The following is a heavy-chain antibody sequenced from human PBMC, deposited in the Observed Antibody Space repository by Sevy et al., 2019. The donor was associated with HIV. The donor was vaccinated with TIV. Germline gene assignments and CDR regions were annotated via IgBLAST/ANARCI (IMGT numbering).Heavy chain of an antibody. Sequence: GGSLRLSCAASGFNFNEYAMHWVRQAPGKGLEWVSGITWNSDSVVYADSVKGRFTISRDKAKNSLYLQMNSLRPEDTALYYCAKDLISVAGFYAFDMWGQGTMVIVSS. V-gene: IGHV3-9*01. CDR2: ITWNSDSV. CDR3: AKDLISVAGFYAFDM. J-gene: IGHJ3*02. D-gene: IGHD6-19*01. CDR1: GFNFNEYA.